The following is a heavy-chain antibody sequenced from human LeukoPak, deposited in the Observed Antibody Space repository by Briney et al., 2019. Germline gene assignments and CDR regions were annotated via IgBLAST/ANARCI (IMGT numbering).Heavy chain of an antibody. CDR3: ARDLFPNYYDSSGYSY. CDR1: GFTFSSYW. Sequence: GGSLRLSCAASGFTFSSYWMSWVRQAPGKGLEWVANIKQDGSEKYYVDSVKGRFTISRDNAKNSLYLQMNSLRAEDTAVYYCARDLFPNYYDSSGYSYWGQGTLVTVSS. CDR2: IKQDGSEK. J-gene: IGHJ4*02. D-gene: IGHD3-22*01. V-gene: IGHV3-7*01.